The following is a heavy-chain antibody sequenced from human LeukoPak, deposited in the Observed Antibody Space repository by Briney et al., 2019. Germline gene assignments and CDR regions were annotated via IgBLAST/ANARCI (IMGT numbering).Heavy chain of an antibody. J-gene: IGHJ5*02. CDR2: IYYSGST. V-gene: IGHV4-59*01. CDR1: GGSISSYY. Sequence: PSETLSLTCTVSGGSISSYYWSWIRQPPGKGLEWIGYIYYSGSTNYNPSLKSRVTISVDTSKNQFSLKLSSVTAADTAVYYCARGGQYSTILNWFDPWGQGTLVTVSS. D-gene: IGHD6-6*01. CDR3: ARGGQYSTILNWFDP.